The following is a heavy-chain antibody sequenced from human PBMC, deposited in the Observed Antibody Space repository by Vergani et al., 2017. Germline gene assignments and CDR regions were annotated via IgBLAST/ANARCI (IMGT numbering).Heavy chain of an antibody. V-gene: IGHV1-18*01. J-gene: IGHJ5*02. CDR3: ARVARRKIFLEWLSHDWFDP. Sequence: QVQLVQSGAEVKKPGASVKVSCKASGYTFTSYGISWVRQAPGQGLEWMGWISAYNGNTNYAQKLQGRVTMTTDTSTSTAYMELRSLRSDDTAVYYCARVARRKIFLEWLSHDWFDPWGQGTLVTVSS. CDR1: GYTFTSYG. D-gene: IGHD3-3*01. CDR2: ISAYNGNT.